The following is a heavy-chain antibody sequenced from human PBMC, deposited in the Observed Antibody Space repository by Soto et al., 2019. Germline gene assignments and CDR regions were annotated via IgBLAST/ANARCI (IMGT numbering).Heavy chain of an antibody. CDR2: ISGSGGST. CDR1: GFNFSSYA. J-gene: IGHJ6*02. CDR3: AKDGGVLYVGDFDWLLYGYYYYGMDV. V-gene: IGHV3-23*01. Sequence: EVQLLESGGGLVQPGGSLRLSCAASGFNFSSYAMSWVRQAPVKGLEWVSAISGSGGSTYYADSVKGRFTISRDNSKNTLYLQANSVRAEDTAVYYCAKDGGVLYVGDFDWLLYGYYYYGMDVWGQGTTVTVSS. D-gene: IGHD3-9*01.